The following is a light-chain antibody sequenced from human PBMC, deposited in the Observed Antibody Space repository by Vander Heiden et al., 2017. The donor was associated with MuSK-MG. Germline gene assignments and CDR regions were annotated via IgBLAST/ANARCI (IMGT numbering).Light chain of an antibody. Sequence: QSALTQPASVSCSPRPSTTISCTGTSSDVGGYNYVSWYQQNPGKAPKLMIYDVSNRPSGVSNRFSGSKSGNTASLTISGLQAEDEADYYCSSYTSSSTPVFGGGTKLTVL. J-gene: IGLJ2*01. CDR3: SSYTSSSTPV. V-gene: IGLV2-14*01. CDR1: SSDVGGYNY. CDR2: DVS.